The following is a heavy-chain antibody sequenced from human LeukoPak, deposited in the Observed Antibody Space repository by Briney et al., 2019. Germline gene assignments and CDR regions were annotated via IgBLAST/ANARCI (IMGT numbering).Heavy chain of an antibody. CDR1: GGSISSYY. J-gene: IGHJ6*03. V-gene: IGHV4-4*07. CDR3: ARVAAAAPPPYYYYYNMDV. Sequence: PETLSLTCTVSGGSISSYYWSWIRQPAGKGLEWIGRIYTSGSTNYNPSLKSRVTMSVDTSKNQFSLKLSSVTAADTAVYYCARVAAAAPPPYYYYYNMDVWGKGTTVTVSS. D-gene: IGHD6-13*01. CDR2: IYTSGST.